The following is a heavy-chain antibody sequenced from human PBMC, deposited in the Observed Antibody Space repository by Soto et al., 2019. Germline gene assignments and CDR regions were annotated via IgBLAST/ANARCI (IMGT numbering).Heavy chain of an antibody. CDR3: ARVDFGGNSYYFAY. Sequence: GGSLRLSCVASGFTFSDYGIHWVRQAPDKGLEWVAVVWFDGSIQYYGDSVKGRFTISRDNSNNTVDLQMNNLRAEDTAVYYCARVDFGGNSYYFAYWGQGTPVTVSS. CDR2: VWFDGSIQ. V-gene: IGHV3-33*01. D-gene: IGHD1-7*01. J-gene: IGHJ4*02. CDR1: GFTFSDYG.